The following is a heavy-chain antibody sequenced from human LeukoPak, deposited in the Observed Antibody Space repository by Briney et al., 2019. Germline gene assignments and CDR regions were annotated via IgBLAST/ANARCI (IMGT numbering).Heavy chain of an antibody. V-gene: IGHV4-31*03. Sequence: PSQTLSLTCTVSGASISSGGYYWSWIRQHPGEGLEWIGFIYNSGSTYYSPSLKSRITISVDTSKTQFSLKLNSVTAADTAVYYCARGPYYDSSGYYTYYFDYWGQGTLVTVSS. CDR3: ARGPYYDSSGYYTYYFDY. CDR2: IYNSGST. D-gene: IGHD3-22*01. J-gene: IGHJ4*02. CDR1: GASISSGGYY.